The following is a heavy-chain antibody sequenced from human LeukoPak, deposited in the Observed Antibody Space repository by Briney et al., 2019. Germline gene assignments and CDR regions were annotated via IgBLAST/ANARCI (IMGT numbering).Heavy chain of an antibody. D-gene: IGHD2-15*01. CDR2: MNPNSGNA. CDR1: GYTFTSYD. Sequence: ASVKVSCKASGYTFTSYDINWVRQATGQGLEWMGWMNPNSGNAGYAQKFQGRVTMTRNTSISTAYMELSSLRSEDTAVYYCARGTSYCSGGSCYSDWFDYWGQGTLVTVSS. V-gene: IGHV1-8*01. J-gene: IGHJ4*02. CDR3: ARGTSYCSGGSCYSDWFDY.